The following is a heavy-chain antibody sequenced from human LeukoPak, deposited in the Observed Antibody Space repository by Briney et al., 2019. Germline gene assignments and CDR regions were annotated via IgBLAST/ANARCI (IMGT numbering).Heavy chain of an antibody. Sequence: ASVKVSCKASRGTFSTYAISWVRQAPGQGLEWMGGIIPIFGTANYAQKFQGRVTITADKSTSTAYMELSSLRSEDTAVYYCASKGGRECSGGSCYHAFDIWGQGTMVTVSS. CDR1: RGTFSTYA. D-gene: IGHD2-15*01. J-gene: IGHJ3*02. CDR3: ASKGGRECSGGSCYHAFDI. V-gene: IGHV1-69*06. CDR2: IIPIFGTA.